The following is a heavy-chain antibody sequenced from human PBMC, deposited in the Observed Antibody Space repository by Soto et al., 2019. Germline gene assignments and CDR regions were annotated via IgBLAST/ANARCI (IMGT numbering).Heavy chain of an antibody. CDR1: GGSFSGYY. CDR3: ARGSTRYFDL. V-gene: IGHV4-34*01. CDR2: INHSGST. Sequence: PSETLSLTCAVYGGSFSGYYWSWIRQPPGKGLEWIGEINHSGSTNYNPSLKSRVTISVDTSKNRFSLKLSSVTAADTAVYYCARGSTRYFDLWGRGTLVTVSS. J-gene: IGHJ2*01. D-gene: IGHD2-2*01.